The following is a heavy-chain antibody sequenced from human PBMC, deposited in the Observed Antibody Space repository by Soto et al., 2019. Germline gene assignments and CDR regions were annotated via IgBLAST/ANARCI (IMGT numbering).Heavy chain of an antibody. CDR1: GGSMTPYT. J-gene: IGHJ4*02. Sequence: QVQLQESGPGLVKPSETLSLICTVSGGSMTPYTWTWIRQSPGRGLEWIAYMYSSGSSSYNPSLMSRFTMSVDTSRNQFSLKLTSATAADTAVYYCAREWSGFDYWGQGILVTVSS. D-gene: IGHD2-15*01. CDR2: MYSSGSS. V-gene: IGHV4-59*01. CDR3: AREWSGFDY.